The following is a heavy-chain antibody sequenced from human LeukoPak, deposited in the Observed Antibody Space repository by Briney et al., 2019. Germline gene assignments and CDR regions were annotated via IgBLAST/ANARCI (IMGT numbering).Heavy chain of an antibody. CDR3: ARVVVVPYYYYGMDV. D-gene: IGHD2-15*01. J-gene: IGHJ6*04. Sequence: SGTLSLTCAVYGGSFSGYYWSWIRQPPGKGLEWIGDINHSGSTNYNPSLKSRVTISVDTSKNQFSLKLSSVTAADTAVYYCARVVVVPYYYYGMDVWGKGTTVTVSS. V-gene: IGHV4-34*01. CDR2: INHSGST. CDR1: GGSFSGYY.